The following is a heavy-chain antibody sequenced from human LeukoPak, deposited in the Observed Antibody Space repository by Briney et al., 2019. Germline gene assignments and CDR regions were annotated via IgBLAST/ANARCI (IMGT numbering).Heavy chain of an antibody. CDR3: ARGYYYDSSGHAFDI. V-gene: IGHV4-34*01. CDR2: INHSGST. J-gene: IGHJ3*02. Sequence: SETLSPTCAVYGGSFSGYYWSWIRQPPGKGLEWIGEINHSGSTNYNPSLKSRVTISVDTSKNQFSLKLSSVTAADTAVYYCARGYYYDSSGHAFDIWGQGTMVTVSS. D-gene: IGHD3-22*01. CDR1: GGSFSGYY.